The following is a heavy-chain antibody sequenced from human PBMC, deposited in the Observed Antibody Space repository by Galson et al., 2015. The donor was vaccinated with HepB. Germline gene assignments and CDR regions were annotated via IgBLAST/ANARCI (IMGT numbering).Heavy chain of an antibody. J-gene: IGHJ4*02. V-gene: IGHV4-34*01. Sequence: SETLSLTCAVYGGSFSGYYWSWIRQPPGKGLEWIGEINYSGSTNYNPSLKSRVTISVDTSKNQFSLKLSSVTAADTAVYYCAIDILTGYFHWGQGTLVTVSS. CDR2: INYSGST. CDR1: GGSFSGYY. CDR3: AIDILTGYFH. D-gene: IGHD3-9*01.